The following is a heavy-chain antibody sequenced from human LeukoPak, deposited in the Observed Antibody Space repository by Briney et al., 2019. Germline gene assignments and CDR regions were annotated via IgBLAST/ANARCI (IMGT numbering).Heavy chain of an antibody. V-gene: IGHV5-51*01. CDR2: IYPADSDI. CDR3: ARQEYCSGGSCYTWFDP. J-gene: IGHJ5*02. Sequence: GESLKISCKGSGYTINNYWIGWVRQMPGKGLEWMGIIYPADSDIRYSPSFQGQVTISADKSISTAYLQWSSLKASDTAMYYCARQEYCSGGSCYTWFDPWGQGTLVTVSS. CDR1: GYTINNYW. D-gene: IGHD2-15*01.